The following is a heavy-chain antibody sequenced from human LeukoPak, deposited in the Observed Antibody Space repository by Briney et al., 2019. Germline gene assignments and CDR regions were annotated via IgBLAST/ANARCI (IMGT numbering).Heavy chain of an antibody. D-gene: IGHD1-26*01. Sequence: RPGGSLRLSCAASGFTFSSYAMSWVRQAPGKGLEWVSAISGSGGSTYYADSVKGRFTISRDNSKNTLYLQMNSLRAEDTAVYYCAKDMNPEFQVGALWGLDYWGQGTLVTVSS. CDR1: GFTFSSYA. CDR2: ISGSGGST. CDR3: AKDMNPEFQVGALWGLDY. V-gene: IGHV3-23*01. J-gene: IGHJ4*02.